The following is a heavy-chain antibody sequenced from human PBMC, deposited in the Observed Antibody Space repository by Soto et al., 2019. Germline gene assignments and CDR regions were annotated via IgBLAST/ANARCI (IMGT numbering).Heavy chain of an antibody. CDR1: GFTFSSYG. Sequence: QVQLVESGGGVVQPGRSLRLSCAASGFTFSSYGMHWVRQAPGKGLEWVAVISYDGSNKYYADSVKGRFTISRDNSKNTLYLQMNSLRAEDTAVYYCAKDQWHYDSSGYPDYWGQGTLVTVSS. CDR2: ISYDGSNK. V-gene: IGHV3-30*18. J-gene: IGHJ4*02. D-gene: IGHD3-22*01. CDR3: AKDQWHYDSSGYPDY.